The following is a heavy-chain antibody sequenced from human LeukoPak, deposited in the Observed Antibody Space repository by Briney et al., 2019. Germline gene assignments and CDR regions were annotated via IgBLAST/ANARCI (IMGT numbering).Heavy chain of an antibody. D-gene: IGHD2-2*01. CDR2: INTNTGNP. J-gene: IGHJ5*02. CDR1: GYTFTNHA. CDR3: ARQKGGYCSSTSCPFDP. Sequence: ASVKVSCKASGYTFTNHAMNWVRQAPGQGLEWMGWINTNTGNPTYAQGFTGRFVFSLDTSVSTAYLQWSSLKASDTAMYYCARQKGGYCSSTSCPFDPWGQGTLVTVSS. V-gene: IGHV7-4-1*02.